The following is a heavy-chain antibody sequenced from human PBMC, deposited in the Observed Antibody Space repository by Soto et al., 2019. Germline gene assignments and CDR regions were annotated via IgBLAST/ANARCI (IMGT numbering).Heavy chain of an antibody. D-gene: IGHD4-17*01. Sequence: PGGSLRLSCAASGFTFSSHAIHWVRQAPGKGLEWVAVISYDGRDKKCADSVKGRFTISRDNSKNTLYLQMNSLRAEDTAVYYCAKDASTGAADYYFDYWGQGTLVTLSS. V-gene: IGHV3-30*04. CDR2: ISYDGRDK. J-gene: IGHJ4*02. CDR1: GFTFSSHA. CDR3: AKDASTGAADYYFDY.